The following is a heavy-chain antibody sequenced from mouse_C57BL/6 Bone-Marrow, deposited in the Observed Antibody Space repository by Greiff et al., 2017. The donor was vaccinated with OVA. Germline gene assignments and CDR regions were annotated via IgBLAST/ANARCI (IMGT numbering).Heavy chain of an antibody. Sequence: EVKLQESGEGLVKPGGSLKLSCAASGFTFSSYAMSWVRQTPEKRLEWVAYISSGGDYIYYADTVKGRFTISRDNATNTLYLQMSSLKSEDTAMYSWTRLLDAMDYWGQGTTVTVSS. CDR2: ISSGGDYI. CDR3: TRLLDAMDY. V-gene: IGHV5-9-1*02. J-gene: IGHJ4*01. D-gene: IGHD2-1*01. CDR1: GFTFSSYA.